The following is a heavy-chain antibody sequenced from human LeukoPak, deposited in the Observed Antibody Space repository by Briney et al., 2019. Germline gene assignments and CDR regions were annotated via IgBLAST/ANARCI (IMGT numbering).Heavy chain of an antibody. Sequence: SENLSLTCTVSGFSISSYYWSWIRKPPGQGLKWIGYIYYSGSTNYNPSLNSGITISVNTSKNQFFLQLSSMTAATAADYYCAREAAAGPHYYYYYMDVWGKGTTVTVSS. D-gene: IGHD6-13*01. CDR2: IYYSGST. J-gene: IGHJ6*03. CDR1: GFSISSYY. CDR3: AREAAAGPHYYYYYMDV. V-gene: IGHV4-59*01.